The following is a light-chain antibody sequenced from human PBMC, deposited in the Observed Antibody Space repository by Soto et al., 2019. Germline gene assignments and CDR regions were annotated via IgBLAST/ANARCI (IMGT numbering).Light chain of an antibody. CDR2: GAS. CDR1: QSVSSN. V-gene: IGKV3-15*01. CDR3: QQYNNWPRT. Sequence: EIVMTQSPATLSVSPGERATLSCRASQSVSSNLAWYQQKPGQAPRLLIYGASTRATGIPARFSGSGSGTDFTLTISSLQSDDFAFYYCQQYNNWPRTFGQRTKVEIK. J-gene: IGKJ1*01.